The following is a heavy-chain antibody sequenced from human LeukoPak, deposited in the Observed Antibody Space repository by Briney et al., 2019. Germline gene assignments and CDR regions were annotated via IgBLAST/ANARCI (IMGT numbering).Heavy chain of an antibody. CDR3: ARGALGIAAAGIDFDY. J-gene: IGHJ4*02. V-gene: IGHV3-7*03. CDR2: IKQDGSEK. Sequence: GGSLRLSCAASGFTFSSYWMSWVRQAPGKGLEWVANIKQDGSEKYSVDSVWGRFTIARDNAKNSLYLQMNSLRAEDTAVYYCARGALGIAAAGIDFDYWGQGTLVTVSS. D-gene: IGHD6-13*01. CDR1: GFTFSSYW.